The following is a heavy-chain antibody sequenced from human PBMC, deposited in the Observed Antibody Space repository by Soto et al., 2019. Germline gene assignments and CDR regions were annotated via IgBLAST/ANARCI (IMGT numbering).Heavy chain of an antibody. CDR2: ISGGGGST. CDR3: AKVPADSSGYYYGFDY. CDR1: GFTFSSYA. Sequence: EVQLLESGGGLVQPGGSLRLSCAASGFTFSSYAMSWVRQAPGKGLEWVSAISGGGGSTYYADSVKGRFTISRDNSKNKLFLQMNSLRAEDTAGYYCAKVPADSSGYYYGFDYWGQGTLVTVSS. V-gene: IGHV3-23*01. J-gene: IGHJ4*02. D-gene: IGHD3-22*01.